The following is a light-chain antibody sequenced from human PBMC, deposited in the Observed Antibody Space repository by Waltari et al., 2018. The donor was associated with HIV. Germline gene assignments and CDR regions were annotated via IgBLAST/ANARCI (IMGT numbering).Light chain of an antibody. CDR2: RNN. J-gene: IGLJ3*02. Sequence: QSVLTQPPSASGTPGQRVTISCSGSSSNIGRNDVYWYQQLPGTAPKLLIYRNNRRPSGVPDRFSGSKSGTSASLAISGLRSDDEADYYCAAWDDSLSGWVFGGGTKLTVL. V-gene: IGLV1-47*01. CDR1: SSNIGRND. CDR3: AAWDDSLSGWV.